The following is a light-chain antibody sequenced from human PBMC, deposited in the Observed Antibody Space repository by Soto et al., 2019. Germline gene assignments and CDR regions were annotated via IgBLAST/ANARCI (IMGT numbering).Light chain of an antibody. J-gene: IGKJ2*01. Sequence: DIQMTQSPSSLSASVGDRVTITCQASQDISNYLNWYQQKPGKAPKLLIYDASNLETGVPSRFSGSGSGTDFTFTISSLQPEDIATYYCQHRATFGQGTKLEIK. CDR2: DAS. V-gene: IGKV1-33*01. CDR1: QDISNY. CDR3: QHRAT.